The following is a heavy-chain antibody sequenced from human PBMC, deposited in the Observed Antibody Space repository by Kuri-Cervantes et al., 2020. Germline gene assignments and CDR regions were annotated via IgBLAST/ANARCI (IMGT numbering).Heavy chain of an antibody. J-gene: IGHJ6*03. Sequence: SEILSPTCTVSGGSISSYSWSWIRQPPGKGLESIGYIYYTGSTSYKPSLKSRVTISVDTSKNQVSLKLSSVTAADTAVYYCARSPSRYYMDVWGKGTTVTVSS. CDR3: ARSPSRYYMDV. CDR2: IYYTGST. CDR1: GGSISSYS. V-gene: IGHV4-59*01.